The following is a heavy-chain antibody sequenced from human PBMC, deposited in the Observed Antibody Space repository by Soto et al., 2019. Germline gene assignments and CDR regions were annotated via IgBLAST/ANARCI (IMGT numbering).Heavy chain of an antibody. Sequence: QVQLVQSGAEVKKPGSSVKVSCKASGGTFSSYTISWVRQAPGQGPEWMGRIIPILGRANYAQKLQGRVTITADKSTSTAYMELSSLRSEDTAVYYCARDLGARYYYIWGSYRPFDYWGQGTLVTVSS. CDR2: IIPILGRA. J-gene: IGHJ4*02. CDR1: GGTFSSYT. D-gene: IGHD3-16*02. CDR3: ARDLGARYYYIWGSYRPFDY. V-gene: IGHV1-69*08.